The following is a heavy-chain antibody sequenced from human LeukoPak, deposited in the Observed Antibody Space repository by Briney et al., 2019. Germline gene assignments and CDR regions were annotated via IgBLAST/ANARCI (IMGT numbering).Heavy chain of an antibody. V-gene: IGHV1-2*02. Sequence: ASVKVSCKASGYTFTGYYMHWVRQAPGQGLEWMGWINPNSGGTNYAQKFQGRVTMTRNTSISTAYMELSSLRSEDTAVYYCATKSPNQRAYYDFWSGYYRDQNWFDPWGQGTLVTVSS. CDR1: GYTFTGYY. CDR2: INPNSGGT. CDR3: ATKSPNQRAYYDFWSGYYRDQNWFDP. J-gene: IGHJ5*02. D-gene: IGHD3-3*01.